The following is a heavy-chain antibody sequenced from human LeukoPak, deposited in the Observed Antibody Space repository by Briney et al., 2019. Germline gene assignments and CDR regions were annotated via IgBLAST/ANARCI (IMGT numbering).Heavy chain of an antibody. CDR3: ARLGLPTYYFDY. CDR1: GGSISSYY. V-gene: IGHV4-59*08. J-gene: IGHJ4*02. Sequence: SETLSLTCTVSGGSISSYYWGWIRQPPGKGLEWIGSIYYSGSTNYNPSLKSRVTISVDTSKNQFSLKLSSVTAADTAVYYCARLGLPTYYFDYWGQGTLVTVSS. CDR2: IYYSGST. D-gene: IGHD2-15*01.